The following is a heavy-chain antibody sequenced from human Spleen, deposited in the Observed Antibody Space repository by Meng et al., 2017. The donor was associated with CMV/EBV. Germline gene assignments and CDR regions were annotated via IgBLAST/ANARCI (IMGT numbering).Heavy chain of an antibody. V-gene: IGHV1-8*02. J-gene: IGHJ6*02. D-gene: IGHD6-6*01. CDR3: ASWEYSSSSTMRWYYYGMDV. CDR2: MNPNSGNT. CDR1: GYTFTSYG. Sequence: ASVKVSCKASGYTFTSYGISWVRQATGQGLEWMGWMNPNSGNTGYAQKFQGRVTMTRNTSISTAYMELSSLRSEDTAVYYCASWEYSSSSTMRWYYYGMDVWGQGTTVTVSS.